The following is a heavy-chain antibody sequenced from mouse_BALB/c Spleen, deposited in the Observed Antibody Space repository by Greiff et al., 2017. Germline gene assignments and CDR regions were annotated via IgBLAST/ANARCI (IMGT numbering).Heavy chain of an antibody. CDR3: ARCYYGSSYVLDY. J-gene: IGHJ2*01. CDR2: IDPSDSET. V-gene: IGHV1-69*02. Sequence: VQLQQPGAELVKPGAPVKLSCKASGYTFTSYWMNWVKQRPGRGLEWTGRIDPSDSETHYNQKFKDKATLTVDKSSSTAYIQLSSLTSEDSAVYYCARCYYGSSYVLDYWGQGTTLTVSS. CDR1: GYTFTSYW. D-gene: IGHD1-1*01.